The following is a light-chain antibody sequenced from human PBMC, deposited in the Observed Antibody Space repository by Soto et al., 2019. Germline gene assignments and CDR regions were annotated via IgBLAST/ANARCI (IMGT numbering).Light chain of an antibody. CDR1: QSINIY. Sequence: IQMTQSPSSLSASVGDSVTVTCRASQSINIYLNWYQQKPVKAPTLLIYGASSLQSGVPSRFTGGGSRTDFTLTISSLQPEDFATYCCRRSYRSPYPCGQWTKLELK. CDR3: RRSYRSPYP. V-gene: IGKV1-39*01. J-gene: IGKJ2*01. CDR2: GAS.